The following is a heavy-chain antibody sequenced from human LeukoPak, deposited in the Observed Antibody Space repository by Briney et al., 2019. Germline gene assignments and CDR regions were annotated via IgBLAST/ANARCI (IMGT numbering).Heavy chain of an antibody. V-gene: IGHV3-15*01. CDR2: IRSKTDGGTT. D-gene: IGHD2-2*01. CDR1: GFTFRNAW. Sequence: GGSLRLSCAASGFTFRNAWMRWVRQAPGKGLEWVGRIRSKTDGGTTDYAAPVKGRFTISRDDSKITQYLQMNSLKTEDTAVSSCTTDYIPDCSSTSCPNDNDYWGQGTLVTVSS. J-gene: IGHJ4*02. CDR3: TTDYIPDCSSTSCPNDNDY.